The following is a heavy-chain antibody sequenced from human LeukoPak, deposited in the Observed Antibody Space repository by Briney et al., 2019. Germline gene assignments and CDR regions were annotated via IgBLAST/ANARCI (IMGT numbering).Heavy chain of an antibody. CDR3: ARSKGYSND. CDR1: SSYX. V-gene: IGHV4-39*01. D-gene: IGHD4-11*01. J-gene: IGHJ4*02. Sequence: SSYXWGWIRQXPGKGLEWIGSIYYSGSTYYNPSLKSRVTISVDTSKNQFSLKLSSVTAADTAVYYCARSKGYSNDWGQGTLVTVSS. CDR2: IYYSGST.